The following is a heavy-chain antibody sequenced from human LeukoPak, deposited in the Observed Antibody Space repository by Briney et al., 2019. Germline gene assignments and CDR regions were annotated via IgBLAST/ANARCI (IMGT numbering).Heavy chain of an antibody. CDR2: INIGSSAA. CDR1: GFTFTSFS. J-gene: IGHJ4*02. CDR3: ARDHRFAFDY. Sequence: GGSLRLSCAASGFTFTSFSMNWVRQAPGRGLEWVSYINIGSSAAYYADSVKGRFTISRDIAKNSLYLRMNSLRDEDTAVYYCARDHRFAFDYWGRGTLVTVSS. V-gene: IGHV3-48*02.